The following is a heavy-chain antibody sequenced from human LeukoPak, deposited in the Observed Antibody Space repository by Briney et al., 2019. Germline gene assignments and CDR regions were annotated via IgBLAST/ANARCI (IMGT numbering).Heavy chain of an antibody. CDR2: ISSSSNI. V-gene: IGHV3-21*01. CDR1: GFTFSSYS. D-gene: IGHD2-15*01. J-gene: IGHJ2*01. Sequence: GGSLRLSCAASGFTFSSYSMNWVRQAPGKGLEWVPSISSSSNIYYSDSVKGRFTISRDNARNSLYLQMNSLRAEDTAVYYCARDGLAAATLHWCFDLWGRGTLVTVSS. CDR3: ARDGLAAATLHWCFDL.